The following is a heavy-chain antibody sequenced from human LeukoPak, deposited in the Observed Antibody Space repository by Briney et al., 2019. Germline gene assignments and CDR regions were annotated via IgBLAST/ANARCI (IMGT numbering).Heavy chain of an antibody. CDR1: GGSISSYY. CDR3: ARDLGYCSSISCYAWFDP. V-gene: IGHV4-59*01. D-gene: IGHD2-2*01. J-gene: IGHJ5*02. CDR2: IYYSGST. Sequence: SETLSLTCNVSGGSISSYYWSWIRQPPGKGLEWIGYIYYSGSTNYNPSLKSRVTISVDTSKNQFSLKLSSVTAADTAVYYCARDLGYCSSISCYAWFDPWGQGTLVTVSS.